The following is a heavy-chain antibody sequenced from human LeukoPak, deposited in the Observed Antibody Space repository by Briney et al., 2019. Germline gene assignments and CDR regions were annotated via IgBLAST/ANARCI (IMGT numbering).Heavy chain of an antibody. CDR2: IYTSGST. CDR1: GGSISSGSHY. D-gene: IGHD2-2*01. V-gene: IGHV4-61*02. J-gene: IGHJ5*02. Sequence: PSQTLSLTCTVSGGSISSGSHYWHWVRQPAGTGLEWIGRIYTSGSTNYNPSLKSRVTMSVDTSKNQFSLKLSSVTAADTAVYYCARAIVVVPAAMEVGWFDPWGQGTLVTVSS. CDR3: ARAIVVVPAAMEVGWFDP.